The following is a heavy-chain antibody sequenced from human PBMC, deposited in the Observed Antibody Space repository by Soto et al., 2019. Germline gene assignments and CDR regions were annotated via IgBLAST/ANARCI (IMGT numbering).Heavy chain of an antibody. J-gene: IGHJ5*02. V-gene: IGHV1-18*01. CDR2: ISAYNGNT. Sequence: ASVKVSCKASGYTFTSSDISWVRQAPGQGLEWMGWISAYNGNTNYAQKVQGRVTMTTDTSTSTAYMELRSLRSDDTAVYYCARDQYYDFWSGYSYWFDPWGQGTLVTVSS. CDR3: ARDQYYDFWSGYSYWFDP. CDR1: GYTFTSSD. D-gene: IGHD3-3*01.